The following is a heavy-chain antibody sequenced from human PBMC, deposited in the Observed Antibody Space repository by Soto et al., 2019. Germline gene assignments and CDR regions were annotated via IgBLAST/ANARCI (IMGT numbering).Heavy chain of an antibody. J-gene: IGHJ6*02. V-gene: IGHV3-33*01. CDR1: GFTFSSYG. Sequence: QVQLVESGGGVVQPGRSLTVSCEASGFTFSSYGMHWVRQAPGKGLDWVAVITKDGSSKYYADSVKGRFTISRDNSRNMRALQMSTLRAEDTALYYGVREDDGPQNGMDVWGQGTTVTVSS. CDR2: ITKDGSSK. D-gene: IGHD4-17*01. CDR3: VREDDGPQNGMDV.